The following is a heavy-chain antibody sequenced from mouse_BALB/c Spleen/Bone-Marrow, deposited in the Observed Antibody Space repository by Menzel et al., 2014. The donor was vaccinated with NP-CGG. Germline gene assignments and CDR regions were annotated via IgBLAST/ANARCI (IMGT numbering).Heavy chain of an antibody. Sequence: QVQLKESGPGLVAPSQSLSITCTVSGFSLTSYGVHWVRQPPGKSLEWLGVIWAGGSTNYNSALMSRLSISKDKSKSQVFLKMNSLQTDDTAMYYCARGYGNLAMDYWGQGTSVTVSS. CDR1: GFSLTSYG. V-gene: IGHV2-9*02. J-gene: IGHJ4*01. D-gene: IGHD2-1*01. CDR2: IWAGGST. CDR3: ARGYGNLAMDY.